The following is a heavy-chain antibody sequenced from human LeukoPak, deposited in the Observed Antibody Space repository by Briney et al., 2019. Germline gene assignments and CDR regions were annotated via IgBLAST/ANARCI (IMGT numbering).Heavy chain of an antibody. D-gene: IGHD6-13*01. CDR3: ARGLDSSSWYDYYYYYGMDV. CDR1: GYTFTGYY. Sequence: ASVKVSCKASGYTFTGYYMHWVRQAPGQGLEWMGWINPNSGGTNYAQKFQGRVTMTRDTSISTAYMELSSLRSEDTAVYYCARGLDSSSWYDYYYYYGMDVWGQGTTVTVSS. CDR2: INPNSGGT. V-gene: IGHV1-2*02. J-gene: IGHJ6*02.